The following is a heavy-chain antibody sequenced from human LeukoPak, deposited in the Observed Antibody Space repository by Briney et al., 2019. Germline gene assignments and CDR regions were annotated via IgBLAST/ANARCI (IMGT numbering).Heavy chain of an antibody. CDR1: GFTFSNAW. D-gene: IGHD3-22*01. V-gene: IGHV3-15*01. J-gene: IGHJ5*02. CDR3: TTQTSTVRPLWFDP. Sequence: GGSLRLSCAISGFTFSNAWMSWVRQAPGKGLEWVGRIKSKTDGGTTDYAAPVKGRFTISRDDSKTTLYLQMNSLKTEDTAVYFCTTQTSTVRPLWFDPWGQGTLVTVSS. CDR2: IKSKTDGGTT.